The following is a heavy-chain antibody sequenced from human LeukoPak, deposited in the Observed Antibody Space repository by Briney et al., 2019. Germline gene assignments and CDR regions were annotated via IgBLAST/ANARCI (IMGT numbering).Heavy chain of an antibody. V-gene: IGHV2-5*01. CDR1: GFSLSTSGVG. CDR3: AHLRRSTSPADSVP. D-gene: IGHD2-2*01. J-gene: IGHJ5*02. Sequence: ESGPTLVNLTQTLTLTCTFSGFSLSTSGVGVGWIRQPPGKALEWLELIYCNDDKRYSPSLKSRLTITKDTSKNQVFLTMTNMNPVDTATYYCAHLRRSTSPADSVPRGQGTLVTVSS. CDR2: IYCNDDK.